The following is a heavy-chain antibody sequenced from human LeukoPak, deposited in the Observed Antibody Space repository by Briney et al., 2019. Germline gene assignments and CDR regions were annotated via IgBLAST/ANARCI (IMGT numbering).Heavy chain of an antibody. D-gene: IGHD3-3*01. V-gene: IGHV4-38-2*01. CDR1: GYSLGKNYY. CDR2: IYGRAST. Sequence: PSETLSLTCAVSGYSLGKNYYWGWIRQSPGKGLEWIGRIYGRASTSYNPPLMTRVTMSVDTSKNHFSLQLTSVTAADTAVYYCARYDSRGSASTKFDYWGPGIQVSVSS. CDR3: ARYDSRGSASTKFDY. J-gene: IGHJ4*02.